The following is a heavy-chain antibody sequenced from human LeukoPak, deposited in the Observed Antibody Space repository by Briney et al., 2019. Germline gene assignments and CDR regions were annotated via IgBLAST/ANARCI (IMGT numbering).Heavy chain of an antibody. CDR2: IKQDGSEK. J-gene: IGHJ6*03. CDR3: ARVSGSYYRLYYYYYMDV. CDR1: GFTFSSYW. D-gene: IGHD1-26*01. V-gene: IGHV3-7*01. Sequence: GESLRLSCAASGFTFSSYWMSWVRQAPGKGLGWVANIKQDGSEKYYVDSVKGRFTISRDNAKNSLYLQMNSLRAEDTAVYYCARVSGSYYRLYYYYYMDVWGKGTTVTVSS.